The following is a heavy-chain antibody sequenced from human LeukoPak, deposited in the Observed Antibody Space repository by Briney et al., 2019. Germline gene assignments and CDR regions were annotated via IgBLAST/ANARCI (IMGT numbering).Heavy chain of an antibody. V-gene: IGHV3-7*01. J-gene: IGHJ6*03. CDR2: IKQDGSVR. D-gene: IGHD3-10*01. CDR1: GFSFSTYW. Sequence: PGGSLRLSCAASGFSFSTYWMSWVRQAPGKGLEWVANIKQDGSVRYSVDSVKGRFTISRDNAKNSQFLQMDSMRVEDTAVYYCARVAMTSGGDRGYFYFYYMDVWGRGTMVTVSS. CDR3: ARVAMTSGGDRGYFYFYYMDV.